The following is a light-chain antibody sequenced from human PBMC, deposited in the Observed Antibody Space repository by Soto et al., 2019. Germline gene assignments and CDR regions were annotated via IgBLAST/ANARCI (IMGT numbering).Light chain of an antibody. CDR1: SSDVGSYKL. V-gene: IGLV2-23*02. J-gene: IGLJ3*02. CDR3: CSYAGSRV. Sequence: QSALTQPASVSGSPGQSITISCTGTSSDVGSYKLVSWYQQHPGKAPKLMIYEVSKRPSGVSNRFSGSKSGNTASLTISGPQAEDEADYYCCSYAGSRVFGGGTKVTVL. CDR2: EVS.